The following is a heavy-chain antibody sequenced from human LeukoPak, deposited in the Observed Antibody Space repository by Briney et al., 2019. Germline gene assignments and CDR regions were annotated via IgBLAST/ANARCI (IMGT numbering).Heavy chain of an antibody. Sequence: PSETLSLTCTVSGGSISSYNWSWIRQPPGKGLEWIGYIYYSGSTNYNPSLKSRVTISVDTSKNQFSLKLSSVTAADTAVYYCARDNYYYDSSGYYEYFDYWGQGTLVTVSS. CDR3: ARDNYYYDSSGYYEYFDY. CDR2: IYYSGST. J-gene: IGHJ4*02. V-gene: IGHV4-59*01. CDR1: GGSISSYN. D-gene: IGHD3-22*01.